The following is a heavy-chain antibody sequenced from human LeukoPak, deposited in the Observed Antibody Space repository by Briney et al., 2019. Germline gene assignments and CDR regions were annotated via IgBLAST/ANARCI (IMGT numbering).Heavy chain of an antibody. D-gene: IGHD5-12*01. CDR2: INPNSGGT. CDR3: ARGGRGYSGYDPITPLN. CDR1: GYTFTGYY. V-gene: IGHV1-2*02. J-gene: IGHJ4*02. Sequence: ASVKVSCKASGYTFTGYYMHWVRQAPGQGLEWMGWINPNSGGTNYAQKFQSRVTMTRDTSISTAYMELSRLRSDDTAVYYCARGGRGYSGYDPITPLNWGQGTLVTVSS.